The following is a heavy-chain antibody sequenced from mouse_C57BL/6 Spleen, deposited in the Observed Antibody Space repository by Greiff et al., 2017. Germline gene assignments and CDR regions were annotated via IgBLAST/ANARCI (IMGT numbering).Heavy chain of an antibody. CDR2: IDPEDGET. CDR3: ALPSPPYWYFDV. Sequence: VHVKQSGAELVKPGASVKLSCTASGFNIKDYYMHWVKQRTEQGLEWIGRIDPEDGETKYAPKFQGKATITADTSSNTAYLQLSSLTSEDTAVYYCALPSPPYWYFDVWGTGTTVTVSS. J-gene: IGHJ1*03. V-gene: IGHV14-2*01. CDR1: GFNIKDYY.